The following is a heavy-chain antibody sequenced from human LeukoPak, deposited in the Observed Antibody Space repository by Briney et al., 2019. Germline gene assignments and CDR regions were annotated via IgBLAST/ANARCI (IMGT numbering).Heavy chain of an antibody. J-gene: IGHJ5*02. Sequence: SETLSLTCTVSGGSISSSSYYWGWIRQPPGKGLEWIGSIYYSGSTYYNPSLKSRITISVDTSKNQFSLKLSSVTAADTAVYYCARNLARLTYLAPFAPWRQGTLVTVSS. CDR3: ARNLARLTYLAPFAP. D-gene: IGHD2-21*01. CDR2: IYYSGST. CDR1: GGSISSSSYY. V-gene: IGHV4-39*01.